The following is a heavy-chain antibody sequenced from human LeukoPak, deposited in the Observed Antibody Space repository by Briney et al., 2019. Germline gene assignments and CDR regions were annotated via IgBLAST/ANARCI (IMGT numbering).Heavy chain of an antibody. CDR3: ARARYCIGSTCPAGYYGMDV. Sequence: PVNVSCKASGGTFSSYAINWVRQAPGQGLEWMGRIIPMLGTVNYAQKFQGRVTIIADKFTSTAYMELSSLRSEDTAMYYCARARYCIGSTCPAGYYGMDVWGQGTTVTVSS. CDR1: GGTFSSYA. V-gene: IGHV1-69*04. J-gene: IGHJ6*02. CDR2: IIPMLGTV. D-gene: IGHD2-15*01.